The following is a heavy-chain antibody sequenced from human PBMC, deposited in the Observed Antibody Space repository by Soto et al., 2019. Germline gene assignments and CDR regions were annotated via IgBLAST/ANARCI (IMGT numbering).Heavy chain of an antibody. J-gene: IGHJ4*02. CDR3: ARSARAGYYGSGSYSDY. CDR2: IKQDGSEK. CDR1: GFTLSSYW. D-gene: IGHD3-10*01. V-gene: IGHV3-7*03. Sequence: EGSLRLSCAASGFTLSSYWMSWVRQAPGKGLEWVANIKQDGSEKYYVDSVKGRFTISRDNAKNSLYLQMNSLRAEDTAVYYCARSARAGYYGSGSYSDYWGPGTVVTVS.